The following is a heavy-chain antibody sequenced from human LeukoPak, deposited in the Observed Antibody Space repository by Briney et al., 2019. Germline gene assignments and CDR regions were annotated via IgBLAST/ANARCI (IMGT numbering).Heavy chain of an antibody. CDR2: IYPGDSDT. V-gene: IGHV5-51*01. CDR1: GYTFTSYW. D-gene: IGHD2-2*03. J-gene: IGHJ4*02. CDR3: ARRVGYCSSTTCYAYFDY. Sequence: GESLKISCKGSGYTFTSYWIGWVRQMPGKGLEWMGIIYPGDSDTRYSPSFQGQVTLSADKSINTAYLQWSSLKASDTAMYYCARRVGYCSSTTCYAYFDYWRQGTLATVSS.